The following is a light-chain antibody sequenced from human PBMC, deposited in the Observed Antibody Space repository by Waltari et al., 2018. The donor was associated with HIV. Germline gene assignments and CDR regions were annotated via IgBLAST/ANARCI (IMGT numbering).Light chain of an antibody. V-gene: IGLV2-14*03. CDR3: SSYTTSNTVV. J-gene: IGLJ2*01. CDR1: SRAISTYDF. CDR2: DVT. Sequence: QSALTQPASVSGSPGQSITISCSGTSRAISTYDFVSWYQKLPAKAPKPVICDVTARPSEVPRRFSGANSGSTASLTISSIQADDEADYYCSSYTTSNTVVFGPGTKLSVL.